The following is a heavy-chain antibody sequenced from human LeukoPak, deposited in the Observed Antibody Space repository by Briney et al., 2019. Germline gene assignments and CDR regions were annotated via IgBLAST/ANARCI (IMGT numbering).Heavy chain of an antibody. Sequence: GESLKISCKGSGYSFTSYWIGWVRQMPGTRLEWMGSIYPGDSDTRYCPSFPVKVTISADKSISTAYLQWSSLKASDTAMYYCARQRMVRGVIISAFDIWGQGTMVTVSS. CDR3: ARQRMVRGVIISAFDI. J-gene: IGHJ3*02. V-gene: IGHV5-51*01. CDR1: GYSFTSYW. CDR2: IYPGDSDT. D-gene: IGHD3-10*01.